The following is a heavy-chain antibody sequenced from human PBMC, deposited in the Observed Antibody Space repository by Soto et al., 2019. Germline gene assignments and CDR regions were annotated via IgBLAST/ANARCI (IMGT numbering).Heavy chain of an antibody. V-gene: IGHV2-5*01. CDR1: GFSLSTSGVG. CDR3: AQWPSLAPNSYDGRGAFYR. J-gene: IGHJ3*02. Sequence: SGPTLVNPTQTLTLTCPFSGFSLSTSGVGVGWIRQPPGKALEWLALIYWNDDKRYSPSLKSRPTITKDTSKNHVVLTTTKMDPLDTATYYCAQWPSLAPNSYDGRGAFYRWGQGTMVTASS. CDR2: IYWNDDK. D-gene: IGHD3-22*01.